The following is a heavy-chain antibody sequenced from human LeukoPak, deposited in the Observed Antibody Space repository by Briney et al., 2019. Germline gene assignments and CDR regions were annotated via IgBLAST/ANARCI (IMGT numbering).Heavy chain of an antibody. CDR3: ARHLGSGSYYFPLFYYYYGMDV. J-gene: IGHJ6*02. CDR1: GGTFSSYA. D-gene: IGHD3-10*01. CDR2: IIPIFGTA. V-gene: IGHV1-69*05. Sequence: ASVKVSCKASGGTFSSYAISWVRQAPGQGLEWMGGIIPIFGTANYAQKFQGRVTITTDTSTSTAYMELRSLRSDDTAVYYCARHLGSGSYYFPLFYYYYGMDVWGQGTTVTVSS.